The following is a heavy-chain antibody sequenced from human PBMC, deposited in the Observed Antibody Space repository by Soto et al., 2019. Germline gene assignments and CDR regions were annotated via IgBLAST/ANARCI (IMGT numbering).Heavy chain of an antibody. D-gene: IGHD2-21*01. CDR1: GVSIHNSHSF. V-gene: IGHV4-39*01. J-gene: IGHJ5*01. CDR2: VYYGGGA. Sequence: PSETLCLTCTVSGVSIHNSHSFWGWIRQPPGKGLEFIGTVYYGGGAHYNSSLKSRVTISIDTANNQVSLRMRSLTAADTAVYYCGRVVEGATRHTDLDSWGQGTLVTVSS. CDR3: GRVVEGATRHTDLDS.